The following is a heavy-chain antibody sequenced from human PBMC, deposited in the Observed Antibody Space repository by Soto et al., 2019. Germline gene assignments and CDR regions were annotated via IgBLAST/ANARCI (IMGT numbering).Heavy chain of an antibody. V-gene: IGHV1-18*04. D-gene: IGHD3-10*01. CDR2: ISAYSCNT. CDR1: GYTFTSYG. CDR3: ARSPPHYGSGGRYYYGMDV. Sequence: VASVKVSCKASGYTFTSYGISWVRQAPGQGLEWMGWISAYSCNTNYAPQLQGRVTMTTDTSTSTDSMELMSLRSDDPAVYYCARSPPHYGSGGRYYYGMDVWGQGTTVTVS. J-gene: IGHJ6*02.